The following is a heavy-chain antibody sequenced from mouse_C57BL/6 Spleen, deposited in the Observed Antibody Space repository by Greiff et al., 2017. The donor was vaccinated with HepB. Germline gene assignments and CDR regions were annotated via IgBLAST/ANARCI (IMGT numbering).Heavy chain of an antibody. D-gene: IGHD2-4*01. CDR3: ARGGYDYGYFDY. CDR1: GFTFSDYY. J-gene: IGHJ2*01. Sequence: DVQLQESEGGLVQPGSSMKLSCTASGFTFSDYYMAWVRQVPEKGLEWVANINYDGSSTYYLDSLKSRFIISRDNAKNILYLQMSSLKSEDTATYYCARGGYDYGYFDYWGQGTTLTVSS. CDR2: INYDGSST. V-gene: IGHV5-16*01.